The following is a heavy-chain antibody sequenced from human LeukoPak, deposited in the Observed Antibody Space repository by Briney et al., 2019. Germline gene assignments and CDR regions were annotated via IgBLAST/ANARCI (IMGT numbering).Heavy chain of an antibody. V-gene: IGHV4-34*01. J-gene: IGHJ4*02. CDR1: GGSFSGYY. CDR2: INHSGST. Sequence: SETLSLTCAVYGGSFSGYYWSWIRQPPGKGLEWIGEINHSGSTNYNPSLKSRVTISVDTSKNQFSLKLSSVTAADTAVYYCARIFPHYGSGSYYQGYWGQGTLVTVSS. CDR3: ARIFPHYGSGSYYQGY. D-gene: IGHD3-10*01.